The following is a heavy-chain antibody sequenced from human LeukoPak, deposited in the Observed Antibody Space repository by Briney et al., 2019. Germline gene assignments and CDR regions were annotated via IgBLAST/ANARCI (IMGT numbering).Heavy chain of an antibody. CDR3: ARVEYYDSSGYTY. CDR1: GFTFSSYW. J-gene: IGHJ4*02. Sequence: GGSLRLSCAASGFTFSSYWMSWVRQAPGKGLEWVANIKQDGSEKYYVDSVKGRFTISRGNAKNSLYLQMNSLRAEDTAVYYCARVEYYDSSGYTYWGQGTLVTVSS. D-gene: IGHD3-22*01. CDR2: IKQDGSEK. V-gene: IGHV3-7*01.